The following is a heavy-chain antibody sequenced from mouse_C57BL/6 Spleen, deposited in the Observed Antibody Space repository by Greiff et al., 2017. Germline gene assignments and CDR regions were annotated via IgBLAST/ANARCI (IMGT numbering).Heavy chain of an antibody. J-gene: IGHJ1*03. CDR3: ARRGSYGYFDV. V-gene: IGHV1-69*01. CDR1: GYTFTSYW. D-gene: IGHD1-1*01. Sequence: VQLQQPGAELVMPGASVKLSCKASGYTFTSYWMHWVKQRPGQGLEWIGEIDPSDSYTNSNQKFKGKSTLTVDKSSSTAYMQLSSLTSEDSAVYYCARRGSYGYFDVWGTGTTVTVSS. CDR2: IDPSDSYT.